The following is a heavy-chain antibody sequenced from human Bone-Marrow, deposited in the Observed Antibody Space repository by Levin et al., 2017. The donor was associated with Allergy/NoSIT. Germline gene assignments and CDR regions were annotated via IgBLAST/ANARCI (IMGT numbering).Heavy chain of an antibody. D-gene: IGHD3-22*01. CDR3: ATADPISLKAVVVFDY. J-gene: IGHJ4*02. V-gene: IGHV1-24*01. CDR2: FDPEQGKT. Sequence: ASVKVSCKVSGYTLSELFIHWVRQAPGKGLEWMGGFDPEQGKTIYAQRFQGRVTMTEDTSTDTAYMELSSLRSEDTAVYYCATADPISLKAVVVFDYWGQGTLVTVSS. CDR1: GYTLSELF.